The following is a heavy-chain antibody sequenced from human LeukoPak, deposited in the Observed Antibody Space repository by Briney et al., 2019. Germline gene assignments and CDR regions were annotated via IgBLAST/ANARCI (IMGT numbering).Heavy chain of an antibody. CDR1: GFTVNNNY. J-gene: IGHJ3*02. Sequence: PGGSLRLSCAASGFTVNNNYMSWVRQAPGKGLEWVSVIYSGGGTYYADSVKGRFTISRDNSKNTLYLQMSSLRAEDSALYYCARGGRGSAAVVAPRSFDIWGQGTMVTVSS. CDR2: IYSGGGT. D-gene: IGHD3-22*01. V-gene: IGHV3-53*01. CDR3: ARGGRGSAAVVAPRSFDI.